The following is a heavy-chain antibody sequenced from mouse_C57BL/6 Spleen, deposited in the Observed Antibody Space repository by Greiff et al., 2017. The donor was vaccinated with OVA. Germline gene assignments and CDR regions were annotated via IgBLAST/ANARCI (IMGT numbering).Heavy chain of an antibody. Sequence: VQLQQSGPVLVKPGASVKMSCKASGYTFTDYYMNWVKQSHGKSLEWIGVINPYNGGTSYNQKFKGKATLTVDKSSSTAYMELNSLTSEDSAVYYCANLLWWDAMDYRGQGTSGPVSS. CDR3: ANLLWWDAMDY. J-gene: IGHJ4*01. V-gene: IGHV1-19*01. CDR1: GYTFTDYY. D-gene: IGHD1-1*02. CDR2: INPYNGGT.